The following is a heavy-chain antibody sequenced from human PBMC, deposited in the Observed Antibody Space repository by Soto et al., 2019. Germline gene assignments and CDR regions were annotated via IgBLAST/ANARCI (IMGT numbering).Heavy chain of an antibody. D-gene: IGHD6-19*01. Sequence: GGSLRLSCAASGFTFSSYAMHWVRQAPGKGLEWVAVISYDGSNKYYADSVKGRFTISRDNSKNTLYLQMNSLRAEDTAVYYCAKAGYSSGWPRLFDCWGQGTLVTVSS. CDR1: GFTFSSYA. CDR3: AKAGYSSGWPRLFDC. V-gene: IGHV3-30-3*01. J-gene: IGHJ4*02. CDR2: ISYDGSNK.